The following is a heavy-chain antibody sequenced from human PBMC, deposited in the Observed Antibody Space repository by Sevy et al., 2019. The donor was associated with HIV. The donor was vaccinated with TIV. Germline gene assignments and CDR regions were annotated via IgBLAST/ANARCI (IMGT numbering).Heavy chain of an antibody. CDR1: GFTFSSYG. V-gene: IGHV3-30*18. CDR2: ISYDGSNK. J-gene: IGHJ3*02. Sequence: GGSLRLSCAASGFTFSSYGMHWVRQAPGKGLEWVAVISYDGSNKYYADSVKGRLTISRDNSKNRLYLQMNSLRAEDTAVYYCAKDAYYDYVWGSYRYTPDAFDIWGQGTMVTVSS. CDR3: AKDAYYDYVWGSYRYTPDAFDI. D-gene: IGHD3-16*02.